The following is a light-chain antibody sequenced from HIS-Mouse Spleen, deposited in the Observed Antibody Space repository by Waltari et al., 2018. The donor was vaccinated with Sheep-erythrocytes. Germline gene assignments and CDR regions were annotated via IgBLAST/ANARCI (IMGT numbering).Light chain of an antibody. CDR3: CSYAGSSTPWV. V-gene: IGLV2-23*01. Sequence: QSALTQPASVSGSPGQSITIPCTGTSSDVGSYNLVPWYQPHPGKAPKLMIYKGSKRPSGVSNRFSGSKSGNTASLTISGLQAEDEADYYCCSYAGSSTPWVFGGGTKLTVL. CDR2: KGS. J-gene: IGLJ3*02. CDR1: SSDVGSYNL.